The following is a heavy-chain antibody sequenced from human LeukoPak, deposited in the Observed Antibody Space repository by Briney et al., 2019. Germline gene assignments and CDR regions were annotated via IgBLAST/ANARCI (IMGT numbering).Heavy chain of an antibody. J-gene: IGHJ4*02. Sequence: ASVKVSCKASGYTFTGYDINWVRQATGQGLEWMGWMNPNSGNTGYAQKFQGRVTMTRNTSISTAYMELSRLRSDDTAVYYCARGGRGYDRNGFDYWGQGTLVTVSS. CDR1: GYTFTGYD. CDR3: ARGGRGYDRNGFDY. D-gene: IGHD5-12*01. CDR2: MNPNSGNT. V-gene: IGHV1-8*01.